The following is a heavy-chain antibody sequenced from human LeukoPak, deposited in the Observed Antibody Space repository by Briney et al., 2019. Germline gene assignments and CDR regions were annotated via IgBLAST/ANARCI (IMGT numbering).Heavy chain of an antibody. Sequence: GGSLRLSCAVSGFTFRTYWMSWVRQAPGKGLEWVANIKEDGSEQYYVNSLKGRFTISRDNVKNSLYLQMNSLRVEGSAVYYCARDSFETDIDYWGQGTLVTVSS. CDR3: ARDSFETDIDY. J-gene: IGHJ4*02. CDR2: IKEDGSEQ. D-gene: IGHD1-14*01. CDR1: GFTFRTYW. V-gene: IGHV3-7*01.